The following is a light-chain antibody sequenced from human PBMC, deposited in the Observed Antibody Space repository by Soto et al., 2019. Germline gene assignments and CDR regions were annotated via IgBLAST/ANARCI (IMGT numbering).Light chain of an antibody. V-gene: IGKV3-11*01. J-gene: IGKJ5*01. CDR3: QQRSNWQIT. CDR1: QSVSSQ. Sequence: DIVLTQSPATLSLSPGERATLSCRASQSVSSQLAWYQQKPGQAPRLLIYDAFKRATGVPGRFSGSGSGTDFTLTISSLEPDEFAVYYCQQRSNWQITFGQGTRLEIK. CDR2: DAF.